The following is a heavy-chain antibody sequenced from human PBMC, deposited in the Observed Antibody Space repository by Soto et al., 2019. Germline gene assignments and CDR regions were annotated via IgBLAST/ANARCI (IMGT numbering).Heavy chain of an antibody. J-gene: IGHJ6*02. CDR3: ARDRVGYGDSFYYYYYGMDV. CDR2: IYYSGST. Sequence: LSLTCTVSGGSISSGGYYWSWIRQHPGKGLEWIGYIYYSGSTYYNPSLKSRVTISVDTSKNQFSLKLSSVTAADTAVYYCARDRVGYGDSFYYYYYGMDVWGQGTTVTVSS. D-gene: IGHD4-17*01. CDR1: GGSISSGGYY. V-gene: IGHV4-31*03.